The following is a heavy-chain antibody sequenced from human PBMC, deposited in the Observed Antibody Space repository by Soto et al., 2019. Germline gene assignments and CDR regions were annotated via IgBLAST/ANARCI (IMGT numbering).Heavy chain of an antibody. CDR3: ASSGWELFPFWAFDI. Sequence: SETLSLTCTVSGGSISSSSYYWGWIRQPPGKGLEWIGSIYYSGSTYYNPSLKSRVTISVDTSKNQFSLKLSSVTAADTAVYYCASSGWELFPFWAFDIWGQGKMVTVSS. D-gene: IGHD3-10*01. CDR2: IYYSGST. CDR1: GGSISSSSYY. J-gene: IGHJ3*02. V-gene: IGHV4-39*07.